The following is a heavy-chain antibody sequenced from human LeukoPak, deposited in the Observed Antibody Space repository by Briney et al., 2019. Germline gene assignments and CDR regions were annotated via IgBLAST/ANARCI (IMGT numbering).Heavy chain of an antibody. CDR3: ASSSFGGVPKRAFDI. D-gene: IGHD3-16*01. CDR2: IYYSGST. Sequence: SETLSLTCTVSGGSISSYYWSWIRQPPGKILEWIGYIYYSGSTNYNPSLKSRVTISVDTSKNQFSLKLSSVTAADTAVYYCASSSFGGVPKRAFDIWGQGTMVTVSS. V-gene: IGHV4-59*01. J-gene: IGHJ3*02. CDR1: GGSISSYY.